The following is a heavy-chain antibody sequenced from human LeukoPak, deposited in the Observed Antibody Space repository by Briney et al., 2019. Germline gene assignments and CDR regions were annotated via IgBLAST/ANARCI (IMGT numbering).Heavy chain of an antibody. D-gene: IGHD3-10*01. Sequence: ASVKVSCKASGYSFTAFYIHWVRQAPGQGLEWMGWIHPRSGETNYAYKFRGRVTMTRDTSISTAYMDLGSLGSDDTAVYYCAKDGEYGTGSYYRGCFDYWGQGILVTVSS. V-gene: IGHV1-2*02. CDR2: IHPRSGET. CDR1: GYSFTAFY. CDR3: AKDGEYGTGSYYRGCFDY. J-gene: IGHJ4*02.